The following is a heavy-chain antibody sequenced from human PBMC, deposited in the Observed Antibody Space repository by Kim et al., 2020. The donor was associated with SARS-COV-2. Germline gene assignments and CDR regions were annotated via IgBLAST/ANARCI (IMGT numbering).Heavy chain of an antibody. D-gene: IGHD3-10*01. CDR2: INHSGSP. J-gene: IGHJ4*01. CDR1: GGSFSGYY. Sequence: SETLSLTCAVYGGSFSGYYWSWIRQPPGKGLEWIGEINHSGSPHYNPSLKSRVTISVDTSQTQFSLKLSSVTAADTAVYYCARGLCVGALGYYFDYWV. V-gene: IGHV4-34*01. CDR3: ARGLCVGALGYYFDY.